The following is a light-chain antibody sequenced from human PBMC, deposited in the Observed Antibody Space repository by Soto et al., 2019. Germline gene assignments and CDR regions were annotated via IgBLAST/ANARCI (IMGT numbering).Light chain of an antibody. CDR1: DSNFGSNT. J-gene: IGLJ1*01. CDR3: AAWDDRLMGFV. CDR2: NND. V-gene: IGLV1-44*01. Sequence: QSVLTQPPSASGTPGHRVTISCSGSDSNFGSNTVNWYQHLPGTAPKLLIYNNDQRPSWVPDRVSGSKSGTSAALAISGLQSDDEADYYCAAWDDRLMGFVFGTGTKVTVL.